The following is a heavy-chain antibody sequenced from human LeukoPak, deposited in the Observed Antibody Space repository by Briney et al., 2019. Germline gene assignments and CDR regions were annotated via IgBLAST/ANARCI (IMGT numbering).Heavy chain of an antibody. J-gene: IGHJ4*02. CDR1: GFTFSSYS. CDR2: ISSSSSYI. D-gene: IGHD6-19*01. CDR3: ARDSGSGWIDY. Sequence: PGGSLRLSCAASGFTFSSYSMNWVRQAPGKGLEWVSSISSSSSYIYYADSVKGRFAISRDNAENSLYLQMNSVRAEDTAVSYCARDSGSGWIDYWGQGTLVTVSS. V-gene: IGHV3-21*01.